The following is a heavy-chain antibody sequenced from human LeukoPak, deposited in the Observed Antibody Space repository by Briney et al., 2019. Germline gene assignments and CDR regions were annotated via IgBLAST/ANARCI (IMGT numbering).Heavy chain of an antibody. CDR1: GYSIANGYH. CDR3: ARSGSGYLRYYFDS. Sequence: PSETLSLTCSVSGYSIANGYHWAWVRQPPGKRLEWLGSIYQSGSTYDNLSLKSRLTMSVDTSKNQFSLKLSSVTAADTAVYYCARSGSGYLRYYFDSWGQGTLVTVSS. V-gene: IGHV4-38-2*01. CDR2: IYQSGST. D-gene: IGHD5-12*01. J-gene: IGHJ4*02.